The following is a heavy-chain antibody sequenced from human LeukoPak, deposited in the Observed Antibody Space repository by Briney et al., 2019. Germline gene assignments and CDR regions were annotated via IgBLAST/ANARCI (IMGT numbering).Heavy chain of an antibody. CDR2: MNPNSGNT. D-gene: IGHD1-26*01. J-gene: IGHJ5*02. CDR1: GYTFTSYD. Sequence: GASVTVSCKASGYTFTSYDINWVRQATGQGLEWMGWMNPNSGNTGYAQKFQGRVTITRNTSISTAYMELSSLRSEDTAVYYCARGRSGSYAWFDPWGQGTLVTVSS. CDR3: ARGRSGSYAWFDP. V-gene: IGHV1-8*03.